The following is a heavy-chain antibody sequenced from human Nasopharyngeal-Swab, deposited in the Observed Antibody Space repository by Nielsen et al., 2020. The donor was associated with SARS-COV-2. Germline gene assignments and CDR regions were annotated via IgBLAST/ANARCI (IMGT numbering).Heavy chain of an antibody. CDR1: GGSISSGGYS. Sequence: SETLSLTCAVSGGSISSGGYSWSWIRQPPGKGLEWIGYIYHSGSTYYNPSLKSRVTISVDRSKNQFSLKLSSVTAADTAVYYCARDRGYNWNYLRYWYFDLWGRGTLVTVSS. CDR2: IYHSGST. CDR3: ARDRGYNWNYLRYWYFDL. D-gene: IGHD1-7*01. J-gene: IGHJ2*01. V-gene: IGHV4-30-2*01.